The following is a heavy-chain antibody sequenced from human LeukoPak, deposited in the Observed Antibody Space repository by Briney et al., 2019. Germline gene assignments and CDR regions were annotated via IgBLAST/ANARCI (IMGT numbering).Heavy chain of an antibody. J-gene: IGHJ3*02. CDR3: ARVLIIPMVRGVIPDAFDI. D-gene: IGHD3-10*01. CDR2: IYHSGST. V-gene: IGHV4-30-2*01. Sequence: SETPSLTCAVSGGSISSGGYSWSWIRQPPGKGLEWIGYIYHSGSTYYYPSLKSRVTISVDRSKNQFSLKLSSVTAADTAVYYCARVLIIPMVRGVIPDAFDIWGQGTMVTVSS. CDR1: GGSISSGGYS.